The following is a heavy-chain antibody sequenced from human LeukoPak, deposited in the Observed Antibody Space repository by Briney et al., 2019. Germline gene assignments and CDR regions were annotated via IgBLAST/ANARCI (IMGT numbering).Heavy chain of an antibody. D-gene: IGHD3-22*01. CDR3: ARETARYYYDSSGYPDY. V-gene: IGHV3-20*04. Sequence: GGSLRLSCAASGFTFDDYGMSWVRQAPGKGLEWVSGINWNGGSTGYADSVKGRFTISRDNAKNSLYLQMNSLRAEDTALYYYARETARYYYDSSGYPDYWGQGTLVTVSS. CDR1: GFTFDDYG. CDR2: INWNGGST. J-gene: IGHJ4*02.